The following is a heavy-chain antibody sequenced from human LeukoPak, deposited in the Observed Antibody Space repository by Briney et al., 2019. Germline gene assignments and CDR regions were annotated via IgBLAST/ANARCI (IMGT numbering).Heavy chain of an antibody. CDR3: ARHLGYGDYYFYGMDV. CDR2: IYTSGST. CDR1: GGSISSGGYS. J-gene: IGHJ6*02. D-gene: IGHD4-17*01. Sequence: SETLSLTCTVSGGSISSGGYSWSWIRQPAGKGLEWIGRIYTSGSTNYNPSLKSRVTISVDTSKNQFSLKLSSVTAADTAVYYCARHLGYGDYYFYGMDVWGQGTTVTVSS. V-gene: IGHV4-61*02.